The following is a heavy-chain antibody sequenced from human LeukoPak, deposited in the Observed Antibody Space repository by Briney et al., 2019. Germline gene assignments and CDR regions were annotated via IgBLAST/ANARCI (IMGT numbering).Heavy chain of an antibody. J-gene: IGHJ4*02. Sequence: GVSLTLSCPHCVYSFRIHWLILLRLAPGTGLEWVANIKQDGSEKYYVDSVKGRFTISRDNAKNSLYLQMNSLRAEDTAVYSCARAAIQFDYWGQGTLVTVSS. CDR2: IKQDGSEK. D-gene: IGHD5-18*01. CDR1: VYSFRIHW. V-gene: IGHV3-7*01. CDR3: ARAAIQFDY.